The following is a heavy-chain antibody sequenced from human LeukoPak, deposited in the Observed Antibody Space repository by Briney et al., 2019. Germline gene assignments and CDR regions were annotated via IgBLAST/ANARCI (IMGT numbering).Heavy chain of an antibody. CDR3: AKDMGMTTITGGFDF. V-gene: IGHV3-43*01. Sequence: GGSLRLSCAASGFTFDDYAMHWVRQAPGKGLEWVSLINWAGATTYSADSVKGRFTISRDNSKNSLYLQMNSLRTEDTALYYCAKDMGMTTITGGFDFWGQGTLVTVSS. D-gene: IGHD4-11*01. CDR1: GFTFDDYA. J-gene: IGHJ4*02. CDR2: INWAGATT.